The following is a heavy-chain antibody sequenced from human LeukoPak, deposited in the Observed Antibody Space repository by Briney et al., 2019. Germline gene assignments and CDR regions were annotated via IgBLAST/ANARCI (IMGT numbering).Heavy chain of an antibody. CDR1: GFTFGSFG. Sequence: GRSLRLSCAASGFTFGSFGMHWVRQAPGKGLEWVAVIWYDGSNKYYADSVKGRFTISRDNSKNTLYLQMNSLRAEDTAVYYCARDLAVRGGPWGQGTLVTVSS. CDR3: ARDLAVRGGP. V-gene: IGHV3-33*08. CDR2: IWYDGSNK. J-gene: IGHJ5*02. D-gene: IGHD3-10*01.